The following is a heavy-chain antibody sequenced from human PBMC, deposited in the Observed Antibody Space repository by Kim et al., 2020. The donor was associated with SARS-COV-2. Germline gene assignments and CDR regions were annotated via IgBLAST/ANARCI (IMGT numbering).Heavy chain of an antibody. J-gene: IGHJ6*02. CDR2: IRQDGSDK. CDR3: ARGYYGMDV. Sequence: GGSLRLSCAASGFTFSSYWMNWVRQAPGEGLEWVANIRQDGSDKNYVDSVKGRFTISRDNAKNSLYLQMNSLRAEDTAVYYCARGYYGMDVWGQGTTVTV. V-gene: IGHV3-7*03. CDR1: GFTFSSYW.